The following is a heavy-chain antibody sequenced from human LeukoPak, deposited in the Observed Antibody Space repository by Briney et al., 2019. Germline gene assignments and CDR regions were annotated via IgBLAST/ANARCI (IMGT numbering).Heavy chain of an antibody. Sequence: ASVKVSCKASGYIFTGYYMHWVRQAPGQGLEWMGWINHNSGDTNYAQKFQGRVTMTRDTSVSTAYMELSRLRSDDTAVYYCARWRIAALAFDYWGQGTLVTVSS. V-gene: IGHV1-2*02. J-gene: IGHJ4*02. CDR1: GYIFTGYY. CDR3: ARWRIAALAFDY. D-gene: IGHD6-6*01. CDR2: INHNSGDT.